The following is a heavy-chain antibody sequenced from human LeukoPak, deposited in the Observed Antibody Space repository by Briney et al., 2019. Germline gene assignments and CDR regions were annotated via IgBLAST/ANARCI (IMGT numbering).Heavy chain of an antibody. Sequence: SVKASCKASGFTFTSSAVQWVRQARGQRLEWIGWIVVGSGNTNYAQKFQERVTITRDMSTSTAYMELSSLRSEDTAVYYCAADLTVAGTWDFDYWGQGTLVTVSS. V-gene: IGHV1-58*01. D-gene: IGHD6-19*01. CDR2: IVVGSGNT. J-gene: IGHJ4*02. CDR3: AADLTVAGTWDFDY. CDR1: GFTFTSSA.